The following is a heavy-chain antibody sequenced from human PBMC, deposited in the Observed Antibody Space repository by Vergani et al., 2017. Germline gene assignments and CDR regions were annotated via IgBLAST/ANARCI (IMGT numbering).Heavy chain of an antibody. CDR3: ACPNYHGSSGYYSFDY. D-gene: IGHD3-22*01. CDR1: GGSISSSSYY. J-gene: IGHJ4*02. Sequence: QLQLQESGPGLVKTSETLSLTCTVSGGSISSSSYYWGWIRQPPGKGLEWIGSICYSGSTYYNPSLKSRVTISIDTSKNQFSLNLKSVTAADTAVYYCACPNYHGSSGYYSFDYWGQGTLVTVSS. CDR2: ICYSGST. V-gene: IGHV4-39*01.